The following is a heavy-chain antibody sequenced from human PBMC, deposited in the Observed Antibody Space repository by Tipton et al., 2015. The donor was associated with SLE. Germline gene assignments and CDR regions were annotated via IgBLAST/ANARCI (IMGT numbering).Heavy chain of an antibody. V-gene: IGHV4-31*03. J-gene: IGHJ4*02. CDR1: GGSISSGDHH. CDR3: ARAIPAYTTGWYYYFDH. Sequence: TLSLTCSVSGGSISSGDHHWNWIRQRPGKGLEWIGDIYYSGSPYYNPSLKSRITISLDTSKNEFSLRLRSVTAADTAVYYCARAIPAYTTGWYYYFDHWGQGTLVTVSS. CDR2: IYYSGSP. D-gene: IGHD6-19*01.